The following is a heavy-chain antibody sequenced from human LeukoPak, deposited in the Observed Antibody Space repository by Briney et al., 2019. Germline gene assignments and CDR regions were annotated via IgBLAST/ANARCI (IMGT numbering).Heavy chain of an antibody. V-gene: IGHV3-21*01. J-gene: IGHJ3*02. CDR1: GFTFSSYS. CDR3: ARERPRYYDYVWGSYGGDAFDI. D-gene: IGHD3-16*01. Sequence: GGSLRLSCAASGFTFSSYSMNWVRQAPGKGLEWVSSISSSSSYIYYADSVKGRFTISRDNAKNSLYLQMNSLRAEDTAVYYCARERPRYYDYVWGSYGGDAFDIWGQGTMVTVSS. CDR2: ISSSSSYI.